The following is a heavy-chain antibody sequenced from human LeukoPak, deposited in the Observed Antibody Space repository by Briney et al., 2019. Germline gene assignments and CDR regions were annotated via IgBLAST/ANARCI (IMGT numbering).Heavy chain of an antibody. CDR1: GDSISTYC. CDR3: ARDQDADSVIWFDP. J-gene: IGHJ5*02. V-gene: IGHV4-59*01. D-gene: IGHD4-17*01. Sequence: SETLSFNCIVSGDSISTYCWNWIRQPPGKGLEWVGYIHYSGNTNYNPSLKNRVTISVDTSKNQFSLKLSSVTAADTAVYYCARDQDADSVIWFDPWGQGTLATVSS. CDR2: IHYSGNT.